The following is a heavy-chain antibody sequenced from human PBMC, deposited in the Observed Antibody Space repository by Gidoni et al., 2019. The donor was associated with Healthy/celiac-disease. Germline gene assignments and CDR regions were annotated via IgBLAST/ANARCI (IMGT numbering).Heavy chain of an antibody. CDR3: AREHCSSTSCYGYYYGMDV. J-gene: IGHJ6*02. D-gene: IGHD2-2*01. CDR2: IIRSSSYI. Sequence: EVQLVESGGGLVKPGGPLRLSCAASGFHFSSYLMNWGRQAPGKGLEWVSSIIRSSSYIYYADSVKGRFTISRDNAKNSLYLQRNSLRAEDTAVYYCAREHCSSTSCYGYYYGMDVWGQGTTVTVSS. CDR1: GFHFSSYL. V-gene: IGHV3-21*01.